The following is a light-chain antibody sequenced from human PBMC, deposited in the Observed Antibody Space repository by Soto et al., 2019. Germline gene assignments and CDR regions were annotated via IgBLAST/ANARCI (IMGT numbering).Light chain of an antibody. CDR3: QQYDTYSLT. J-gene: IGKJ4*02. CDR2: DAS. V-gene: IGKV1-5*01. Sequence: DVPMTQSPSSLSASVGDRVTITCRASQSINNWLAWYQQKPGKAPKFLIYDASTLETGVPSRFSGSASFTEFTLTVSGLQPDVVASYYCQQYDTYSLTFGVGTRVELK. CDR1: QSINNW.